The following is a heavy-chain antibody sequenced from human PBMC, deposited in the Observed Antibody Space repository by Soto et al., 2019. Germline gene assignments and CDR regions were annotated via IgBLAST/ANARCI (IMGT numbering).Heavy chain of an antibody. CDR3: ARGRSFSGRNWFDP. D-gene: IGHD3-16*01. CDR1: GGSFSGYY. CDR2: INHSGST. Sequence: QVQLQQWGAGLLKPSETLSLTCAVYGGSFSGYYWSWIRQPPGKGLEWIGEINHSGSTNYNPSLKSRVTISVDTSKNQFSLKLSSVTAADTAAYYCARGRSFSGRNWFDPWGQGTLVTVSS. V-gene: IGHV4-34*01. J-gene: IGHJ5*02.